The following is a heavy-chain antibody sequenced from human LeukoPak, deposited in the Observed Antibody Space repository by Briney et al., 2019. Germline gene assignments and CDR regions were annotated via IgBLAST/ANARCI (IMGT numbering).Heavy chain of an antibody. V-gene: IGHV1-2*02. CDR2: INPNSGGT. Sequence: ASVTVSCKASGYTFTGYYMHWVRQAPGQGLEWMGWINPNSGGTNYAQRFQGRVTMTRDTSISTAYMELSRLRSDDTAVYYCAGPSSDFWSGYYTFGYWGQGTLVTVSS. D-gene: IGHD3-3*01. CDR1: GYTFTGYY. J-gene: IGHJ4*02. CDR3: AGPSSDFWSGYYTFGY.